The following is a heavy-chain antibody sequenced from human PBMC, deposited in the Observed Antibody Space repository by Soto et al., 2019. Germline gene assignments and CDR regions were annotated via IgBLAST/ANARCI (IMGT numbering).Heavy chain of an antibody. V-gene: IGHV4-39*01. J-gene: IGHJ6*03. CDR2: IYYSGST. CDR3: ARTYCSGGSCYSGTHYYYYYMDV. D-gene: IGHD2-15*01. CDR1: GGSISSSSYC. Sequence: SETLSLTCTVSGGSISSSSYCWGWIRQPPGKGLEWIGSIYYSGSTYYNPSLKSRVTISVDTSKNQFSLKLSSVTAADTAVYYCARTYCSGGSCYSGTHYYYYYMDVWGKGTTVTVSS.